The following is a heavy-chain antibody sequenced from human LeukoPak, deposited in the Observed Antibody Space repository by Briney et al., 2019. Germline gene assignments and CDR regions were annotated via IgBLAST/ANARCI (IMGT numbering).Heavy chain of an antibody. D-gene: IGHD6-19*01. J-gene: IGHJ4*02. V-gene: IGHV4-4*07. Sequence: SETLSPTCTVSGGSISSYYWSWIRQPAGKGLEWIGRIQTSGSTNYNPSLKSRITMSVDTSKNQFSLKLSSVTAADTAVYYCARDKGSGWFDYWGQGTLVTVSS. CDR3: ARDKGSGWFDY. CDR2: IQTSGST. CDR1: GGSISSYY.